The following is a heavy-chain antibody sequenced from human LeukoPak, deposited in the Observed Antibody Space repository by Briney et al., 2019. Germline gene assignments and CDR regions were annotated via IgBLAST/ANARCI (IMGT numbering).Heavy chain of an antibody. D-gene: IGHD2-8*01. V-gene: IGHV1-24*01. CDR3: ATGPQTLIAKYYFDY. CDR2: FDPEDGET. J-gene: IGHJ4*02. Sequence: ASVKVSCKVSGYTLTELSMHWVRQAPGKGLEWMGGFDPEDGETIYAQKFQGRVTITEDTSTDTAYMELSSLRSEDTAVYYCATGPQTLIAKYYFDYWGQGTLVTVSS. CDR1: GYTLTELS.